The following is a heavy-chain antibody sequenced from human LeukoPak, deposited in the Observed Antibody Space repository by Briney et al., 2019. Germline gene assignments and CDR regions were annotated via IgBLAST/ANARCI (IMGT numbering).Heavy chain of an antibody. V-gene: IGHV1-69*06. CDR3: ASGDTAMVNHYYYYYMDV. CDR2: IIPIFGTA. D-gene: IGHD5-18*01. CDR1: GCTFSSYA. Sequence: SVKVSCKASGCTFSSYAISWVRQAPGQGLEWMGGIIPIFGTANYAQKFQGRVTITADKSTSTAYMELSSLRSEDTAVYYCASGDTAMVNHYYYYYMDVWGKGTTVTVSS. J-gene: IGHJ6*03.